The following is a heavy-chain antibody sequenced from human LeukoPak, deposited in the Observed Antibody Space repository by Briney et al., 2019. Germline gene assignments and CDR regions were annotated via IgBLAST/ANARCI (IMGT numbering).Heavy chain of an antibody. D-gene: IGHD2-8*01. J-gene: IGHJ3*02. CDR1: GFTFSSYW. CDR3: VRDRVADANDAFDI. CDR2: VNSDGSNT. Sequence: GGSLRLSCAASGFTFSSYWMYWVRQAPGKRLVWVSRVNSDGSNTNYADSVKGRFTISRDNAKNTLSLQMNSLRAEDTAVYYCVRDRVADANDAFDIWGQGTLVTVSS. V-gene: IGHV3-74*01.